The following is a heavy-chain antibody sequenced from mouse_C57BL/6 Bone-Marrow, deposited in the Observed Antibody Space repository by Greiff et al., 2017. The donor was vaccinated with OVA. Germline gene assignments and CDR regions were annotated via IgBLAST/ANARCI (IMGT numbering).Heavy chain of an antibody. CDR3: ARELRYYYAMDY. J-gene: IGHJ4*01. CDR1: GYTFTSYW. V-gene: IGHV1-69*01. D-gene: IGHD1-1*01. Sequence: LQQPGAELVMPGASVKLSCKASGYTFTSYWMHWVKQRPGQGLEWIGEIDPSDSYTNYNQKFKGKSTLTVDKSSSTAYMQLSSLTSEDSAVYYCARELRYYYAMDYWGQGTSVTVSS. CDR2: IDPSDSYT.